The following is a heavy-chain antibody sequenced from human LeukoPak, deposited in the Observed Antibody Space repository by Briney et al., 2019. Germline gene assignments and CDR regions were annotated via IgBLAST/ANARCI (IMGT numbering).Heavy chain of an antibody. CDR3: ARGNSVSYYYYGLDV. D-gene: IGHD5/OR15-5a*01. Sequence: GGSLRLSCAASGFTFSTYAMHWVRQAPGKGLEWVPVIAFDGSKKYYADSVTGRFTISRDNSKNTLYLQMNSLRPEDTAVYYCARGNSVSYYYYGLDVWGQGTTVTVSS. CDR1: GFTFSTYA. J-gene: IGHJ6*02. V-gene: IGHV3-30*04. CDR2: IAFDGSKK.